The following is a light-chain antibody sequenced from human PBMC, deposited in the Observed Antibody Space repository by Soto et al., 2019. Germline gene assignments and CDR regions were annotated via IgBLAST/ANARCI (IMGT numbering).Light chain of an antibody. Sequence: DIQMTQSPSSLSASVGDRITITCRASQSIRDYLNWYQHKPGMAPQLLIYAASNLQSGVPSRFSGSGSGTDFTLTITSLQPEDVATYYCQKYNSAPRTFGQGTKVDIK. V-gene: IGKV1-39*01. CDR2: AAS. CDR1: QSIRDY. CDR3: QKYNSAPRT. J-gene: IGKJ1*01.